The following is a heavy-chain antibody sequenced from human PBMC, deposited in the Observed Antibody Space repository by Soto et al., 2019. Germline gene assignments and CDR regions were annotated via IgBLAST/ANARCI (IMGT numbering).Heavy chain of an antibody. V-gene: IGHV4-30-4*01. J-gene: IGHJ6*02. CDR2: IYYSGST. D-gene: IGHD3-16*02. CDR1: GGSISSGDYY. Sequence: SETLSLTCTVSGGSISSGDYYWSWIRQPPGKGLEWIGYIYYSGSTYYNPSLKSRVTISVDTSKNQFSLKLSSVTAADTAVYYCARGGSYREYYYYGMDVWGQGTTVNVSS. CDR3: ARGGSYREYYYYGMDV.